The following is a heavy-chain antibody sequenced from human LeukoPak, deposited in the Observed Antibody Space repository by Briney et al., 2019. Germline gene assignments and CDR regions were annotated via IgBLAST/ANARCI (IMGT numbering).Heavy chain of an antibody. J-gene: IGHJ4*02. CDR3: TRQTESDAYNRY. CDR1: GFTFSNYA. V-gene: IGHV3-23*01. Sequence: GGSLRLSCAASGFTFSNYAMTWVRRAPGKGLECVSVISGSGSNTDYADSVKGRFTISRDNAKNSVYLQMNSLRTEDTAVYYCTRQTESDAYNRYWGQGTLVTVSS. D-gene: IGHD5-24*01. CDR2: ISGSGSNT.